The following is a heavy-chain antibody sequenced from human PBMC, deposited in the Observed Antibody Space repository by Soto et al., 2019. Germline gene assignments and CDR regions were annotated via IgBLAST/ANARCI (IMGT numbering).Heavy chain of an antibody. Sequence: SETLSLTCTVSGGSISSSSYYWGWIRQPPGKGLEWIGSIYYSGSTYYNPSLKSRVTISVDTSKNQFSLKLSSVTAADTAVYYCARIISGGSLRGRWFDPWGQGTLVTVSS. V-gene: IGHV4-39*01. CDR2: IYYSGST. CDR3: ARIISGGSLRGRWFDP. CDR1: GGSISSSSYY. J-gene: IGHJ5*02. D-gene: IGHD2-15*01.